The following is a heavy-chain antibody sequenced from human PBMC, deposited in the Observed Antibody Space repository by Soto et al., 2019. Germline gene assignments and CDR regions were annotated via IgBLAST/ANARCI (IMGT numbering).Heavy chain of an antibody. CDR3: ARDLRRGWLQSDAFDI. V-gene: IGHV1-18*01. Sequence: ASVKVSCKASGYTFTSYGISWVRQAPGQGLEWMGWISAYNGNTNYAQKLQGRVTMTTDTSTSTAYMELRSLRSDDTAVYYCARDLRRGWLQSDAFDIWGQGTMVTVSS. CDR2: ISAYNGNT. CDR1: GYTFTSYG. J-gene: IGHJ3*02. D-gene: IGHD5-12*01.